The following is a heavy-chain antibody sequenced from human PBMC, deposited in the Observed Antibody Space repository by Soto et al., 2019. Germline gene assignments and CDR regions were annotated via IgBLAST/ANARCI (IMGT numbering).Heavy chain of an antibody. CDR3: VRALRHTAMVYPLFDP. V-gene: IGHV4-31*03. Sequence: SETLSLTCTVSGASVSTGAYYWGWVRQRPGKGLEWVGYIYESGYTYYNTSLKSRLTISLDRSNNQFSLGLTSVTAADTAVYYCVRALRHTAMVYPLFDPRGPGTLVTVSS. CDR1: GASVSTGAYY. CDR2: IYESGYT. D-gene: IGHD5-18*01. J-gene: IGHJ5*02.